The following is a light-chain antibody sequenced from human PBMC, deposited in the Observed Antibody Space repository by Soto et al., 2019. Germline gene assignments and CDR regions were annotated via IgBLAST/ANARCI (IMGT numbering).Light chain of an antibody. CDR1: ETIRNNY. CDR2: GAS. CDR3: QQYTSSLYS. J-gene: IGKJ5*01. V-gene: IGKV3-20*01. Sequence: QSPGTLSLSPGEGATLSCRASETIRNNYLAWYQQKPGQAPRLLIYGASVRATGVPDRFSGSGSGTDFTLTISRLEPEDFAVYYCQQYTSSLYSFGQGTRLEIK.